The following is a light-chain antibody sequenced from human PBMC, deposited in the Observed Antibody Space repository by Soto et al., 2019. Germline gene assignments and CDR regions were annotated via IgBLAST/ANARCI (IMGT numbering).Light chain of an antibody. J-gene: IGLJ3*02. V-gene: IGLV1-47*02. CDR2: SDS. CDR3: ATWDASLSGRV. Sequence: QSVLTQPPSASGTPGQRVTISCSGSTSNIGSNFVFWYQQLPGTAPKLLIYSDSQRPSGVLDRVSAAKSGTSASLAISGLRSEDEAEYYCATWDASLSGRVFGGGTKLTVL. CDR1: TSNIGSNF.